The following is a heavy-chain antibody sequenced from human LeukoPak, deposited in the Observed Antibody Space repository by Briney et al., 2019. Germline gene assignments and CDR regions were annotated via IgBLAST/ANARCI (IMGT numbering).Heavy chain of an antibody. V-gene: IGHV3-30-3*01. Sequence: GRSLRLSCAASGFTFSSYAMHWVRQAPGKGLEWVAVISYDGSNKYYADSVKGRFTISRDNSKNTLYLQMNSLRAEDTAVYYCARVEGDGYNYDYWGQGTLVTVSS. J-gene: IGHJ4*02. D-gene: IGHD5-24*01. CDR3: ARVEGDGYNYDY. CDR2: ISYDGSNK. CDR1: GFTFSSYA.